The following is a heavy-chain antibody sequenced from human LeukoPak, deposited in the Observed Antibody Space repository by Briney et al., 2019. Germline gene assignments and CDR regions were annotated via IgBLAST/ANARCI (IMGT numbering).Heavy chain of an antibody. D-gene: IGHD5-18*01. CDR3: ARDRGEYSYAYDY. CDR2: IYYSGST. J-gene: IGHJ4*02. CDR1: GGSISSGDYY. Sequence: SQTLSLTCTVSGGSISSGDYYWSWLRQPPGKGLEWIGYIYYSGSTYYNPSLKSRVTIPVDTSKNQFSLKLSSVTAADTAVYYCARDRGEYSYAYDYWGQGTLVTVSS. V-gene: IGHV4-30-4*08.